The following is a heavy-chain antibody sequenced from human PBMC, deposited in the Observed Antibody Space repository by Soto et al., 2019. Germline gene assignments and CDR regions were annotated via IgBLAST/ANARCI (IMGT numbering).Heavy chain of an antibody. CDR1: GLTFSSYW. CDR3: ARTTYSDY. V-gene: IGHV3-7*01. CDR2: IKHYGSEK. J-gene: IGHJ4*01. Sequence: GGSLRLSCVASGLTFSSYWMSWVRQAPGKGLEWVANIKHYGSEKYYVDSVKGRFTISRDNAKNSLYLQMNSLRAEDTAVYYCARTTYSDYWGQGTLVTV.